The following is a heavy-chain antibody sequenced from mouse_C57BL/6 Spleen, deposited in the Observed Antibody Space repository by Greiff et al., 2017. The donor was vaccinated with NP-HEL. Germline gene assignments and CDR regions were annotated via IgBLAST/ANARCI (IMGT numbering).Heavy chain of an antibody. Sequence: DVKLVESGGGLVQPGGSMKLSCVASGFTFSNYWMNWVRQSPEKGLEWVAQIRLKSDNYATHYAESVKGRFTISRDDSKSSVYLQMNNLRAEDTGIYYCTGKGSSSGPFAYWGQGTLVTVSA. CDR3: TGKGSSSGPFAY. CDR2: IRLKSDNYAT. D-gene: IGHD3-2*02. J-gene: IGHJ3*01. CDR1: GFTFSNYW. V-gene: IGHV6-3*01.